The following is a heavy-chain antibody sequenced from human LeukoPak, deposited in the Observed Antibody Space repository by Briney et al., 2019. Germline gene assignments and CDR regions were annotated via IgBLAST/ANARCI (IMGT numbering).Heavy chain of an antibody. CDR1: GFTFSSNA. V-gene: IGHV3-23*01. J-gene: IGHJ6*04. D-gene: IGHD1-26*01. Sequence: GGSLRLSCAASGFTFSSNAMSWIRQAPGRGLEWVSAISGSGSATYYADSVKGRFTISRDNSKNTLDLQMNSLRAEDTAVYYCAKSLGATFYYYCMDVWGKGTTVTVSS. CDR3: AKSLGATFYYYCMDV. CDR2: ISGSGSAT.